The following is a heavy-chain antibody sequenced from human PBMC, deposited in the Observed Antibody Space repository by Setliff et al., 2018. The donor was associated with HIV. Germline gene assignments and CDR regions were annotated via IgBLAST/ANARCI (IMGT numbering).Heavy chain of an antibody. CDR2: IIPMYGVT. V-gene: IGHV1-69*05. CDR1: GGTFSSYV. D-gene: IGHD2-15*01. CDR3: ALPYCSGGNCWSSASLPPAGWFDP. J-gene: IGHJ5*02. Sequence: SVKVSCKASGGTFSSYVISWVRQAPGQGPEWMGGIIPMYGVTNYAQKFQGRVTITTDESTSTAYMELSSLSSEDTAVYYCALPYCSGGNCWSSASLPPAGWFDPWGQGTLVTVSS.